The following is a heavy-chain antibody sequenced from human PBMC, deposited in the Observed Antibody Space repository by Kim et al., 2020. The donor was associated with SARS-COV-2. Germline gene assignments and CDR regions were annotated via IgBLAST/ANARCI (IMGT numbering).Heavy chain of an antibody. CDR2: ISSSGSTI. CDR3: ARDYYYDSSGYWYFDL. J-gene: IGHJ2*01. CDR1: GFTFSDYY. D-gene: IGHD3-22*01. V-gene: IGHV3-11*01. Sequence: GGSLRLSCAASGFTFSDYYMSWIRQAPGKGLEWVSYISSSGSTIYYADSVKGRFTISRDNAKNSLYLQMNSLRAEDTAVYYCARDYYYDSSGYWYFDLWGRGTLVTVSS.